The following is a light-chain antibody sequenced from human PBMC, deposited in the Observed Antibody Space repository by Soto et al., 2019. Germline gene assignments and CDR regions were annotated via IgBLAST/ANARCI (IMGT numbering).Light chain of an antibody. CDR1: QSINNF. CDR3: QQYHYSVLT. J-gene: IGKJ4*01. Sequence: DIQMTQSPSSLSASVGDRVTITCRASQSINNFLNWYQHKPGKAPKVLISAASTLRSGVRSRFSGSGSGTDFTLAISSLQPDDSATYYCQQYHYSVLTFGGGTTVEIK. CDR2: AAS. V-gene: IGKV1-39*01.